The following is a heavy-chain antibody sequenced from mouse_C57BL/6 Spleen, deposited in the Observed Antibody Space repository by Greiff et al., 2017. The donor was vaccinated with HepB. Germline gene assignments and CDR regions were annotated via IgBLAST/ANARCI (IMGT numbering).Heavy chain of an antibody. V-gene: IGHV1-81*01. D-gene: IGHD1-1*01. Sequence: QVQLKESGAELARPGASVKLSCKASGYTFTSYGISWVKQRTGQGLEWIGEIYPRSGNTYYNEKFKGKATLTADKSSSTAYMELRSLTSEDSAVYFCARSSTVVARGYWGQGTTLTVSS. CDR3: ARSSTVVARGY. CDR1: GYTFTSYG. CDR2: IYPRSGNT. J-gene: IGHJ2*01.